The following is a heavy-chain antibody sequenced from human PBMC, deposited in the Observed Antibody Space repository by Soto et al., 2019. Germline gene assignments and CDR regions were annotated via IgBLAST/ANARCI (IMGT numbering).Heavy chain of an antibody. Sequence: TLSLTCAVYGGSFSGYYWSWIRQPPGKGLEWIGEINHSGSTNYNPSLKSQVTISVDTSKNQFSLKLSSVTAADTAVYYCARNRGGWFGNYYYGMDVWGQGTTVTVSS. V-gene: IGHV4-34*01. CDR1: GGSFSGYY. CDR3: ARNRGGWFGNYYYGMDV. D-gene: IGHD3-10*01. CDR2: INHSGST. J-gene: IGHJ6*02.